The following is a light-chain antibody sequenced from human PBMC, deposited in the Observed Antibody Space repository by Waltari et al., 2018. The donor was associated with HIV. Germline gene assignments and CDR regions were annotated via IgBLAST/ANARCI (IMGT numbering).Light chain of an antibody. CDR2: EDT. Sequence: SYELTQPPSVSVFPGQTARITCSGDALPKTYVYWYQQKPGEAPLLVNYEDTKRGSGSPARLSGSTSGTVATLTITAAQVDDEADYYCSSADTSGIVFGGGTKLTVL. CDR1: ALPKTY. V-gene: IGLV3-10*01. CDR3: SSADTSGIV. J-gene: IGLJ2*01.